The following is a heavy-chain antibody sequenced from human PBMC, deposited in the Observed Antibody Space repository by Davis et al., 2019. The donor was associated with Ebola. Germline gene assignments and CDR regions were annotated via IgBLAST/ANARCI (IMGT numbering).Heavy chain of an antibody. Sequence: GGSLRLSCAASGFTFSSYAMSWVRQAPGKGLEWVSAISGSGGSTYYADSVKGRFTISRDNAKNSLYLQMNSLRAEDTAVYYCARDPYSRYGNYYYGMDVWGQGTTVTVSS. CDR3: ARDPYSRYGNYYYGMDV. D-gene: IGHD6-13*01. CDR2: ISGSGGST. CDR1: GFTFSSYA. V-gene: IGHV3-23*01. J-gene: IGHJ6*02.